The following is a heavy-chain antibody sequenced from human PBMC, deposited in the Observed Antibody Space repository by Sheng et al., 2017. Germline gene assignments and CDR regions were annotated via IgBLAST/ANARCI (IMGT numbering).Heavy chain of an antibody. CDR1: QFTFGTYA. D-gene: IGHD4-17*01. CDR3: AKLGKSVSYGDYRFPFDS. CDR2: ISGSGGSA. Sequence: EMQLVESGGALVQTGGSLRLSCVSSQFTFGTYAMSWVRQAPGKGLEWVSAISGSGGSANYADSVKGRFSLSRDNSKNTLYLQMNSLRAEDTAVYYCAKLGKSVSYGDYRFPFDSLGPGDNGRRLL. V-gene: IGHV3-23*04. J-gene: IGHJ3*01.